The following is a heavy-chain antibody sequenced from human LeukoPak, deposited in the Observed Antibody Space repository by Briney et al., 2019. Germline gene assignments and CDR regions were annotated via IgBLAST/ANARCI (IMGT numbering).Heavy chain of an antibody. Sequence: SVKVSCKASGGTFSSYAISWVRQAPGQGLEWMGRIFPILGIANYAQKFQGRVTITADKSTSTAYMELSSLRSEDTAVYYCARSDDILTGYYSGPDYWGQGTLVTVSS. CDR2: IFPILGIA. V-gene: IGHV1-69*04. D-gene: IGHD3-9*01. CDR3: ARSDDILTGYYSGPDY. J-gene: IGHJ4*02. CDR1: GGTFSSYA.